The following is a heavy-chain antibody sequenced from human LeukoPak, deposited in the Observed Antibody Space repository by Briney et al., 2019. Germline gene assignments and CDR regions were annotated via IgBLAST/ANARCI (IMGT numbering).Heavy chain of an antibody. CDR2: IYYSGST. CDR1: GGSFSGYY. V-gene: IGHV4-59*08. J-gene: IGHJ6*02. CDR3: ARYSRLYYYGMDV. D-gene: IGHD6-13*01. Sequence: SETLSLTCAVYGGSFSGYYWSWIRQPPGKGLEWIGYIYYSGSTNYNPSLKSRVTISVDTSKNQFSLKLSSVTAADTAVYYCARYSRLYYYGMDVWGQGTTVTVSS.